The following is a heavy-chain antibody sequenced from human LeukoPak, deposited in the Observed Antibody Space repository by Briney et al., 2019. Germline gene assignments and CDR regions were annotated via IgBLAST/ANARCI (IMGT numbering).Heavy chain of an antibody. CDR1: GFTVSSNY. Sequence: PGGSLRLSCAASGFTVSSNYMSWVRQPPGKGLEWIGYIYYSGSTDYNPSLKSRVTISVDTSKNQFSLKLSSVTAADTAVYFCARGNDYGDYSLAWFDYWGQGTLVTVSS. V-gene: IGHV4-59*02. CDR3: ARGNDYGDYSLAWFDY. J-gene: IGHJ4*02. D-gene: IGHD4-17*01. CDR2: IYYSGST.